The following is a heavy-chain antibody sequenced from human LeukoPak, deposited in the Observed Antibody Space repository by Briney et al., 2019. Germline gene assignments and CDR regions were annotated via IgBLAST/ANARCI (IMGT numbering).Heavy chain of an antibody. J-gene: IGHJ3*02. CDR3: ARGRWLPNAFDI. V-gene: IGHV4-59*01. D-gene: IGHD5-24*01. Sequence: PSETLSLTCTVSGDSINSYYWNWIRQPAGKGLEWIGYIYYSGRPDYNPSLKSRVTISVDTSKHQCSMKLKSVTAADTAVYFCARGRWLPNAFDIWGQGTMVTVFS. CDR1: GDSINSYY. CDR2: IYYSGRP.